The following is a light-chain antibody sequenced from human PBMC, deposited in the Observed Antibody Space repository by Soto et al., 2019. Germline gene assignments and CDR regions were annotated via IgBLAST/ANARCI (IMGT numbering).Light chain of an antibody. CDR2: EAS. CDR3: QQYNDYSWT. J-gene: IGKJ1*01. V-gene: IGKV1-5*03. Sequence: DIQMTQSPSAMSASVGDRVTITCRASQNINSWLAWYQQKPGKAPKLLIYEASSLEKGVPARFGGSGSGTEFTLTISSLQPDDFATYYCQQYNDYSWTFGQGTKV. CDR1: QNINSW.